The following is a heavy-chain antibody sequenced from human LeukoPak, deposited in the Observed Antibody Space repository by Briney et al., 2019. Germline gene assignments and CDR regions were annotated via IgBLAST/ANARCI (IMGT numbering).Heavy chain of an antibody. Sequence: GGSLGLSCAASGFTFYSYWMHWVRQAPGKGLVWVSCINGDGSTSNYADSVKGRFTISRDNRKNLLHLQMNSLRPDDSAVYYCVKDLGSAITSALALDVWGQGTTVTVSS. CDR3: VKDLGSAITSALALDV. CDR2: INGDGSTS. D-gene: IGHD2-15*01. CDR1: GFTFYSYW. J-gene: IGHJ6*02. V-gene: IGHV3-74*01.